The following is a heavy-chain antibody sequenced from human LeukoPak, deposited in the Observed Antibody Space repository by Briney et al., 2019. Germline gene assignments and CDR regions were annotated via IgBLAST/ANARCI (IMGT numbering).Heavy chain of an antibody. CDR2: ISSSSSYI. CDR3: AKGSTYYGSGSYCDY. J-gene: IGHJ4*02. CDR1: GFTFSSYS. Sequence: GGSLRLSCAASGFTFSSYSMNWVRQAPGKGLEWVSSISSSSSYIYYADSVKGRFTISRDNAKNSLYLQMNSLRAEDTAVYYCAKGSTYYGSGSYCDYWGQGTLVTVSS. D-gene: IGHD3-10*01. V-gene: IGHV3-21*04.